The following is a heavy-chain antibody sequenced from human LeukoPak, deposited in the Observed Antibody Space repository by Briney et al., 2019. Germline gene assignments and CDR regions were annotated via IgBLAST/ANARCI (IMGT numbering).Heavy chain of an antibody. CDR1: GGSISSGGYS. Sequence: SQTLSLTCAVSGGSISSGGYSWSWIRQPPGKGLEWIGYIYYSGSTNYNPSLKSRVTISVDTSKNQFSLKVTSVTAADTAEYFCARRCASTWCFDYWGQGTLVTVSS. V-gene: IGHV4-30-4*07. CDR2: IYYSGST. D-gene: IGHD6-13*01. J-gene: IGHJ4*02. CDR3: ARRCASTWCFDY.